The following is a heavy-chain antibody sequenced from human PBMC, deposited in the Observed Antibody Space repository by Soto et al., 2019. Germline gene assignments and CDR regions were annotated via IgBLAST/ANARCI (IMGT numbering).Heavy chain of an antibody. J-gene: IGHJ6*02. CDR2: IDTRGNYT. V-gene: IGHV3-11*05. CDR1: GFTFSDYY. CDR3: ARVGLERRPYYHYGMDV. Sequence: QVHLVESGGGLVKPGGSLSLSCAASGFTFSDYYMSWIRQTPGKGLEWVSYIDTRGNYTNHGDFVKGRFTISRDNAKNSLYLQMHSLRVEDTAIYYCARVGLERRPYYHYGMDVWGQGTTVTVSS. D-gene: IGHD1-1*01.